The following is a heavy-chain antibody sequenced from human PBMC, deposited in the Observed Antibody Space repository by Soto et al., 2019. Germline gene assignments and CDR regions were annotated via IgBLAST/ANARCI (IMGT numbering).Heavy chain of an antibody. CDR2: ISAYNGNT. J-gene: IGHJ5*02. CDR1: GGTFSSYG. D-gene: IGHD1-26*01. CDR3: ARVVGALGNWFDP. V-gene: IGHV1-18*01. Sequence: EASVKVSCKASGGTFSSYGIIWVRQAPGQGLEWMGRISAYNGNTNYAQKLQGRVTMTTDTSTSTAYMELRSLRSDDTAVYYCARVVGALGNWFDPWGQGTLVTVSS.